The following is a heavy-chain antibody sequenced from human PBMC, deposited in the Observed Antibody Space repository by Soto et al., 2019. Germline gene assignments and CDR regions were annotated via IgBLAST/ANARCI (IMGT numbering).Heavy chain of an antibody. J-gene: IGHJ6*02. V-gene: IGHV4-30-4*08. CDR1: GGSISNDDYY. Sequence: QVQLQESGPGLVKPSQTLSLTCSVSGGSISNDDYYWTWIRQPPGKGLEWIGHIYYKGNTYYNPSLKSLLTMSLDTSQNQFSLHLTSVIAADSASYFCARATTVTSSFFYSGLDVWGQGTTVTVSS. CDR3: ARATTVTSSFFYSGLDV. D-gene: IGHD4-17*01. CDR2: IYYKGNT.